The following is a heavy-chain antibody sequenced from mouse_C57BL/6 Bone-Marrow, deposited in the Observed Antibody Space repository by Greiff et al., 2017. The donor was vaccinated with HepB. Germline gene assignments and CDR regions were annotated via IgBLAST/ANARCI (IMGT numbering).Heavy chain of an antibody. CDR2: IDPSDSYT. CDR3: ARTSFHYYGSSYLYYFGY. CDR1: GYTFTSYW. Sequence: QVQLQQPGAELVMPGASVKLSCKASGYTFTSYWMHWVKQRPGQGLEWIGEIDPSDSYTNYNQKFKGKSTLTVDKSSSTAYMQLSSLTSEDSAVYYCARTSFHYYGSSYLYYFGYWGQGTTLTVSS. V-gene: IGHV1-69*01. J-gene: IGHJ2*01. D-gene: IGHD1-1*01.